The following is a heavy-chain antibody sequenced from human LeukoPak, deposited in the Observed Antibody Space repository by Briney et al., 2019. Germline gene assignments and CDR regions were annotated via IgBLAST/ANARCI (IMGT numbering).Heavy chain of an antibody. Sequence: GGSLRLSCAASGFTFSSYSMNWVRQAPGKGLEWVSYISSSSSTIYYADSVKGRFTISRDNAKNSLYLQMNSLRAEDTAVYYCARWGGYTNFEYWGQGILVTVSS. J-gene: IGHJ4*02. D-gene: IGHD5-12*01. CDR1: GFTFSSYS. CDR3: ARWGGYTNFEY. CDR2: ISSSSSTI. V-gene: IGHV3-48*01.